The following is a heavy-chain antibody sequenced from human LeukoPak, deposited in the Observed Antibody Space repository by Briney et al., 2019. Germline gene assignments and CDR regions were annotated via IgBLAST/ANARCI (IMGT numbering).Heavy chain of an antibody. Sequence: PSETLSLTCTVSGGSISSHYWSWIRQPPGKGLEWIGYIYYSGSTNYNPSLKSRVTISVDTSKNRFSLKLSSVTAADTAVYYCARGAHDFWSGYYSWGYYYYYYMDVWGKGTTVTVSS. CDR2: IYYSGST. CDR1: GGSISSHY. V-gene: IGHV4-59*11. J-gene: IGHJ6*03. CDR3: ARGAHDFWSGYYSWGYYYYYYMDV. D-gene: IGHD3-3*01.